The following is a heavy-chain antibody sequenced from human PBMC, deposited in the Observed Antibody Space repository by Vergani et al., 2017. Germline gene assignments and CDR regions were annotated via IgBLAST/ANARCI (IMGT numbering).Heavy chain of an antibody. J-gene: IGHJ6*02. Sequence: VQLVESGGGLVKPGGSLRLSCAASGFTFSDFSMSWVRQAPGKGLEWVAFIGSSGPYINYADSVKGRFIISRDNTNNSLFLQLRSLRAEDAAVYYCARDCTSGGCLDNYGMDVWGQGATVTVSS. CDR1: GFTFSDFS. D-gene: IGHD2-8*01. CDR3: ARDCTSGGCLDNYGMDV. CDR2: IGSSGPYI. V-gene: IGHV3-21*06.